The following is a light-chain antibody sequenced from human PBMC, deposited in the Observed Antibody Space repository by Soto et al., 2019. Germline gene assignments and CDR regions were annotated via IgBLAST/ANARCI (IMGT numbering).Light chain of an antibody. CDR3: QQYVSSPPGT. J-gene: IGKJ2*01. Sequence: EIVLTQSPGTLSLSPGERATLSCRASQSVSSSYLAWYQQKPGQAPRLLIYGASSRATGIPDRFSGSGSGTDFTLTISRLEPDDFAVYYCQQYVSSPPGTVGQGTKLEIK. CDR2: GAS. CDR1: QSVSSSY. V-gene: IGKV3-20*01.